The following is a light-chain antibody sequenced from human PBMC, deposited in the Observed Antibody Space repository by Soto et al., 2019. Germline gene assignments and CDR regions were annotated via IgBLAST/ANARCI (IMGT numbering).Light chain of an antibody. CDR3: QQYGSSLLT. Sequence: EIVMTQSPATLSVSPGEGATLSCRASQGIGDTLAWDQQKPGQTPRLLIYDTSISPTGVPARFSGSRSGAEFTLTISSLQSEDIAMYYCQQYGSSLLTFGGGTRVEIK. CDR2: DTS. CDR1: QGIGDT. V-gene: IGKV3-15*01. J-gene: IGKJ4*01.